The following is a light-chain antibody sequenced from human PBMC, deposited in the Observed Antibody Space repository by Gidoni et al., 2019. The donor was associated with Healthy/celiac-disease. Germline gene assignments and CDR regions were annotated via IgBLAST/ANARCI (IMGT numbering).Light chain of an antibody. V-gene: IGLV4-69*01. CDR3: QTWGTGMV. CDR1: SGHSSSA. Sequence: QLVLPQSLSASASLGASLKLTCTLSSGHSSSAIAWHQQQPEKGPRYLMKLNSDGSHSKGDGIPDRFSGSSSGAERYLTISSLQSEDEADYYCQTWGTGMVFGGGTKLTVL. J-gene: IGLJ2*01. CDR2: LNSDGSH.